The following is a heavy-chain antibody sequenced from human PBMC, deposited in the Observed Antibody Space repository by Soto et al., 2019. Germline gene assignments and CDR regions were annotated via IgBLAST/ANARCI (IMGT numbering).Heavy chain of an antibody. Sequence: RGESLKISCNASGFSLNTYWIGWVRQKPGKGLEWMGSIFPGDSDTRYSPSFQGQVTISADKSISTAYLQWSSLKASDTAIYYCATGGYCSDTTCYNFFDYWGQGTLVTVS. D-gene: IGHD2-2*02. CDR3: ATGGYCSDTTCYNFFDY. CDR2: IFPGDSDT. V-gene: IGHV5-51*01. J-gene: IGHJ4*02. CDR1: GFSLNTYW.